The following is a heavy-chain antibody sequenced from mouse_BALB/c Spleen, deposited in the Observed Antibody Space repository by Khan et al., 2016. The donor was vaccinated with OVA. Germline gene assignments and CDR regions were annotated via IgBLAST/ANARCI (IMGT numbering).Heavy chain of an antibody. CDR2: INYSGNT. Sequence: EVQLQESGPGLVKPSQSLSLTCTVTGYSITSEYAWNWIRQFPGNKLEWMGYINYSGNTRFNPSIKSRTSITRDTSKNQFFLQLKSVTTDDTATYYCARKDYYDYDPFPYWGQGTLVTVSA. V-gene: IGHV3-2*02. CDR1: GYSITSEYA. CDR3: ARKDYYDYDPFPY. J-gene: IGHJ3*01. D-gene: IGHD2-4*01.